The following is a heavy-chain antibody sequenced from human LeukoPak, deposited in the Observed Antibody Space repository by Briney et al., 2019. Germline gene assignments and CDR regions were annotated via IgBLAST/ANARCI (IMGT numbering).Heavy chain of an antibody. V-gene: IGHV3-21*01. Sequence: PGGSLGLSCAASGFTFSSYSMNWVRQAPGKGLEWVSSISSSSSYIYYADSVKGRFTISRDNAKNSLYQQMNSLRAEDTAVYYCARPNMVRGVSDAFDIWGQGTMVTVSS. D-gene: IGHD3-10*01. J-gene: IGHJ3*02. CDR3: ARPNMVRGVSDAFDI. CDR2: ISSSSSYI. CDR1: GFTFSSYS.